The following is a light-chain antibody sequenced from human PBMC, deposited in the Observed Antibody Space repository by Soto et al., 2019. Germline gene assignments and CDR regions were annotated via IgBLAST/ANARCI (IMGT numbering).Light chain of an antibody. CDR3: SSYTSINTHV. V-gene: IGLV2-14*01. CDR1: SSDVGAYNY. Sequence: QSVLTQPASVSGSPGQSITISCAGTSSDVGAYNYVSWYQQLPGKAPKLMIYEVSNRPSGVSNRFSGSKSGNTASLTISGLQAEDEADYYCSSYTSINTHVFGTGTKATVL. CDR2: EVS. J-gene: IGLJ1*01.